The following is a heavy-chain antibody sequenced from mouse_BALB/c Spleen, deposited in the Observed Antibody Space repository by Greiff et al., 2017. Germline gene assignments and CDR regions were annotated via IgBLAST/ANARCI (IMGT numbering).Heavy chain of an antibody. CDR2: ISSGSSTI. Sequence: DVQLQESGGGLVQPGGSRKLSCAASGFTFSSFGMHWVRQAPEKGLEWVAYISSGSSTIYYADTVKGRFTISRDNPKNTLFLQMTSLRSEDTAMYYCAREGVYYYGSGAWFAYWGQGTLVTVSA. J-gene: IGHJ3*01. CDR3: AREGVYYYGSGAWFAY. CDR1: GFTFSSFG. V-gene: IGHV5-17*02. D-gene: IGHD1-1*01.